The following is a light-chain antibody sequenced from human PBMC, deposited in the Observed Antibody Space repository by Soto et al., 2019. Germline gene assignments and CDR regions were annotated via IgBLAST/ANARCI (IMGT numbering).Light chain of an antibody. Sequence: DLQLTQSPSFLSAFVGDTVTITCRASQAMSTYLAWYQQKPGKVPKLLIRSASTLRSGVPPRFSGGGSGTEFTLTISTLQPDDSGIYYCQQLNGYQLAFGGGTNVEIK. CDR1: QAMSTY. V-gene: IGKV1-9*01. CDR3: QQLNGYQLA. J-gene: IGKJ4*01. CDR2: SAS.